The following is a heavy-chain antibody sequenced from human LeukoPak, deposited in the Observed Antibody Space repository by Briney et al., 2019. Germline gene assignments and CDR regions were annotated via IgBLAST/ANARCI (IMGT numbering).Heavy chain of an antibody. Sequence: GGSLRLSCAASGFTFSSYAMTWVRQAPGEGLEWVSGISATGDNTYYADSVKGRFTISRDNSKNTLYLQMNSLRAEDTAVYYCAKDQLRYYDTSGYYRLWGQGNLVTVSS. V-gene: IGHV3-23*01. CDR3: AKDQLRYYDTSGYYRL. CDR2: ISATGDNT. J-gene: IGHJ4*02. CDR1: GFTFSSYA. D-gene: IGHD3-22*01.